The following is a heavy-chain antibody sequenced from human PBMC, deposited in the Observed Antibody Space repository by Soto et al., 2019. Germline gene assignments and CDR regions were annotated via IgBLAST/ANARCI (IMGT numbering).Heavy chain of an antibody. CDR1: GGSISSGAYY. J-gene: IGHJ4*02. CDR3: ARAHYFDSSGPFDY. D-gene: IGHD3-22*01. Sequence: PSETLSLTCTVSGGSISSGAYYWSWIRQHPGKGLEWIGYIYYSGSTYYNPSLESRVTLSVDTSRKQFSLKVSSVTAADTAVYYWARAHYFDSSGPFDYWGPGTLVTVSS. V-gene: IGHV4-31*02. CDR2: IYYSGST.